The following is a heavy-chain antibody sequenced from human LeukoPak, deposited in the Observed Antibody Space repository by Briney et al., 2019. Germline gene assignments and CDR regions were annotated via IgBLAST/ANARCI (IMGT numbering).Heavy chain of an antibody. D-gene: IGHD2-15*01. CDR1: GGSFSGYY. J-gene: IGHJ2*01. CDR3: ARGTRRLRYFDL. CDR2: INHSGST. Sequence: SETLSLTCAVYGGSFSGYYWSWIRQPPGKGLEWIGEINHSGSTNYNPSLKSRVTMSVDTSKNQFSLKLSSVTAADTAVYYCARGTRRLRYFDLWGRGTLVTVSS. V-gene: IGHV4-34*01.